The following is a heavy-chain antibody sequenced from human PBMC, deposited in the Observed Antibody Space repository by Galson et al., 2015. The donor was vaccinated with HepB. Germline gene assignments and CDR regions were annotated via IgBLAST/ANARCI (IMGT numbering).Heavy chain of an antibody. CDR2: ISAYNGNT. J-gene: IGHJ5*02. V-gene: IGHV1-18*04. D-gene: IGHD3-10*01. Sequence: SVKVSCKASGYTFTSYGISWVRQAPGQGLEWMGWISAYNGNTNYAQKLQGRVTMTTDTSTSTAYMELRSLRSDDTAVYYCARDGNVLLWFGELSPNWFDPWGQGTLVTVSS. CDR1: GYTFTSYG. CDR3: ARDGNVLLWFGELSPNWFDP.